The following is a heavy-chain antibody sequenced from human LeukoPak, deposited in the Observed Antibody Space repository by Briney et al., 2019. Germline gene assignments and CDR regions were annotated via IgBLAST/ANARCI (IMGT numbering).Heavy chain of an antibody. Sequence: ASVRVACKASGYNFTDYYMHWVRQAPGPGLEWMGIINPSGGSTSYAQKFQGRVTMTRDASTSTVYMELSSLRSEDTAVYYCARDYYYGSVNFDYWGQGTLVTVSS. D-gene: IGHD3-10*01. CDR2: INPSGGST. J-gene: IGHJ4*02. CDR1: GYNFTDYY. V-gene: IGHV1-46*01. CDR3: ARDYYYGSVNFDY.